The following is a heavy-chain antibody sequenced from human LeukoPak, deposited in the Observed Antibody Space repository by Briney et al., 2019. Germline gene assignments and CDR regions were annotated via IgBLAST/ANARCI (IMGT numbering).Heavy chain of an antibody. J-gene: IGHJ4*02. Sequence: PGGSLRLSCAASGFTFSSYAMSWVRQAPGKGLEWVSDISGSGGSTYYADSVKGRFTISRDNSKNTLYLQMNSLRAEDTAVYYCAKDTLVVPAATFDYWGQGTLVTVSS. CDR2: ISGSGGST. CDR1: GFTFSSYA. CDR3: AKDTLVVPAATFDY. D-gene: IGHD2-2*01. V-gene: IGHV3-23*01.